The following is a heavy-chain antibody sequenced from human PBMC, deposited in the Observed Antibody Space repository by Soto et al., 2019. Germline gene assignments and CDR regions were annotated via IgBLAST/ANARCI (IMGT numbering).Heavy chain of an antibody. CDR2: IYHSGST. J-gene: IGHJ4*02. CDR1: GFSISSGYYS. CDR3: ARVPGP. V-gene: IGHV4-30-2*01. Sequence: SETLSLTCAVSGFSISSGYYSGSWMGQPPGKGLEWIGYIYHSGSTYYNPSLKSRVTISVDRSKNQFSLKLSSVTAADTAVYNCARVPGPWGQGTLVTVS.